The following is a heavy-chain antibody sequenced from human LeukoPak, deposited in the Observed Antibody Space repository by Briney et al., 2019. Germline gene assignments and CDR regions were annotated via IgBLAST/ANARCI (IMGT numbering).Heavy chain of an antibody. CDR3: ARVSAAAGRGFDY. V-gene: IGHV4-59*01. CDR1: GGSISSYN. D-gene: IGHD6-13*01. J-gene: IGHJ4*02. Sequence: SETLSLTCTASGGSISSYNWSWLRQPPGKGLEWIGNIYNSWSTNYNPSLNSRVTISVDTSNNQFSLKLSSVTAADTAVYYCARVSAAAGRGFDYWGQGTLVTVSS. CDR2: IYNSWST.